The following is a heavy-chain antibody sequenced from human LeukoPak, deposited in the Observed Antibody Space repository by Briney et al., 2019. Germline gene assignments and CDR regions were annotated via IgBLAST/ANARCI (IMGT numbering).Heavy chain of an antibody. CDR2: ISYDGSNK. J-gene: IGHJ3*02. CDR3: AREGGSSWYWLGAFDI. D-gene: IGHD6-13*01. V-gene: IGHV3-30*04. Sequence: GGSLRLSCAASGFTLSSYAMHWVRQAPGKGLEWVAVISYDGSNKYYADSVKGRFTISRDNSKNTLYLQMNSLRAEDTAVYYCAREGGSSWYWLGAFDIWGQGTMVTVSS. CDR1: GFTLSSYA.